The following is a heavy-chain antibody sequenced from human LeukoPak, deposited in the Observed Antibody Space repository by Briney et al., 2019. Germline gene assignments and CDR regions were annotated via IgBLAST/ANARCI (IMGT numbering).Heavy chain of an antibody. V-gene: IGHV3-21*01. Sequence: GGSLRLSCAASGFTFSSYSMNWVRQAPGKGLEWDSSISSSSSYIYYADSVKGRFTISRDNAKNSLYLQMNSLRAEDTAVYYCARDLLSNTAMDYWGQGTLVTVSS. J-gene: IGHJ4*02. D-gene: IGHD5-18*01. CDR2: ISSSSSYI. CDR3: ARDLLSNTAMDY. CDR1: GFTFSSYS.